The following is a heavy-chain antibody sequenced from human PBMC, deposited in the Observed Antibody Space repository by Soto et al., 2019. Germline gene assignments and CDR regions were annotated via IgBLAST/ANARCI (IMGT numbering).Heavy chain of an antibody. Sequence: ASVKVSCKASGYTFTDYYVHWVRQAPGQGPEWMGIINPSGGSTSYAQKFQGRVTMTRDTSTSTVYMELSSLRSEDTAVYYCARNNPPHIITFFGVFPLVVFDFGGKGKMATVPS. D-gene: IGHD3-3*01. J-gene: IGHJ3*01. CDR2: INPSGGST. V-gene: IGHV1-46*03. CDR3: ARNNPPHIITFFGVFPLVVFDF. CDR1: GYTFTDYY.